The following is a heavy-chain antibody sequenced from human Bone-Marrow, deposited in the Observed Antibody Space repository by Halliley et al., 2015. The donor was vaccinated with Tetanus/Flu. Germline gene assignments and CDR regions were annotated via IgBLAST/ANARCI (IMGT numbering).Heavy chain of an antibody. CDR2: IYYSGTT. V-gene: IGHV4-59*01. D-gene: IGHD3-22*01. CDR1: GGSIGTYY. CDR3: ARAPPFDYDLDVRGIHNFDH. Sequence: TLSLTCTVSGGSIGTYYWSWIRQPPGKGLEWIGCIYYSGTTNYNPSLKSRVTISVDTSKSQFSLKLASVTAVDTAVYYCARAPPFDYDLDVRGIHNFDHWGQGTLVTVSS. J-gene: IGHJ4*02.